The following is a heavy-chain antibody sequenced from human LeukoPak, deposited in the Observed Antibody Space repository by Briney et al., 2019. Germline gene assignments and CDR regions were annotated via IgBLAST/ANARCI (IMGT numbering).Heavy chain of an antibody. J-gene: IGHJ4*02. CDR1: GYTFTSFD. V-gene: IGHV1-8*01. CDR2: MNPNSGNT. CDR3: ASPVRYYDSSGFFL. D-gene: IGHD3-22*01. Sequence: GASVKVSCKASGYTFTSFDFNWVRQATGQGLEWMGWMNPNSGNTGYAQKFQGRVTMTRNTSISTAYMELSSLRSEDTAVYYCASPVRYYDSSGFFLWGQGTLVTVSS.